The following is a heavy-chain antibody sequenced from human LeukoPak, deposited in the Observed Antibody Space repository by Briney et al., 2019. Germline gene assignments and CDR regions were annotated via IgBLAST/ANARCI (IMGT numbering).Heavy chain of an antibody. V-gene: IGHV1-18*01. Sequence: GASVKVSCKASGYTLTSYGISWVRQAPGQGLEWMGWISVYNGNTNYAQKVKGRVTMTTDTSTSTAYMELGSLRSDDTAVYYCAKVVGSAWYDYWGQGTLVTVSS. CDR3: AKVVGSAWYDY. D-gene: IGHD2-15*01. CDR2: ISVYNGNT. J-gene: IGHJ4*02. CDR1: GYTLTSYG.